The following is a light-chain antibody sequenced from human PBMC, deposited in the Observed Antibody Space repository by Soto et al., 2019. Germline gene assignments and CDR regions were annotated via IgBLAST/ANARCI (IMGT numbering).Light chain of an antibody. V-gene: IGKV3-20*01. CDR2: GTS. J-gene: IGKJ1*01. CDR3: QQYVTSPFT. Sequence: EIVLTQSPGTLSLSPGERATLSCRASQSVSSDYFAWYQQKRGQAPRLLIYGTSSRATGIPDRFSGSGSGPDFTLTISRLEPEDFAVYYCQQYVTSPFTFGQGTMVEIK. CDR1: QSVSSDY.